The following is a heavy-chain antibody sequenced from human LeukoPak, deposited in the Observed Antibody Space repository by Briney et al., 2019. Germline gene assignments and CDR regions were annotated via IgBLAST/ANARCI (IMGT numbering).Heavy chain of an antibody. Sequence: SETLSLTCTVSGGSISSSSYSWGWIRQPPGKGLEWIGSIYYSGSTYYNPSLKSRVTISVDTSENQFSLKLSSVTAADTAVYYCARHVDSSGYSNVIFDYWGQGTLVTVSS. D-gene: IGHD5-12*01. CDR1: GGSISSSSYS. J-gene: IGHJ4*02. CDR3: ARHVDSSGYSNVIFDY. CDR2: IYYSGST. V-gene: IGHV4-39*01.